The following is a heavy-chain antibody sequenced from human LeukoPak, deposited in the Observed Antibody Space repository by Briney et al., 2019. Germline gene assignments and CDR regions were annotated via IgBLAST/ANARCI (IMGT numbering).Heavy chain of an antibody. CDR1: GFSFSDSW. J-gene: IGHJ1*01. CDR3: ACGDGYNFFQH. Sequence: PGGSLRLSCVGSGFSFSDSWMTWVRRAPGKGLEWVANINQGGSERNHVDSVKGRFTISRDNSKNTLYLQVNNLRVEDTAIYYCACGDGYNFFQHWGQGTLVAVSS. D-gene: IGHD5-24*01. CDR2: INQGGSER. V-gene: IGHV3-7*03.